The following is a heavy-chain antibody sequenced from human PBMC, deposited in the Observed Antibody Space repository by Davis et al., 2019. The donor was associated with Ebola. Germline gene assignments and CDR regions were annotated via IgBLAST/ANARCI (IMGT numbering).Heavy chain of an antibody. CDR2: IYYGGTT. V-gene: IGHV4-59*08. D-gene: IGHD3-22*01. Sequence: SETLSLTCTVSGGSIDSHYWSWIRQPPGKGLEWLGDIYYGGTTKYNPSLKSRVTFSGDTSMNHLSLELRSVTAADTAVYYCARHRRTGYYYIFDYWGQGTLVTVSS. J-gene: IGHJ4*02. CDR1: GGSIDSHY. CDR3: ARHRRTGYYYIFDY.